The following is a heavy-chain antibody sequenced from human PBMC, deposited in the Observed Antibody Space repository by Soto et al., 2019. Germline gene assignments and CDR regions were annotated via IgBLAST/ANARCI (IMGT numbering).Heavy chain of an antibody. CDR1: GFTFSSYG. CDR2: IWYDGSTK. V-gene: IGHV3-33*01. Sequence: GGSLRLSCAASGFTFSSYGMHWVRQAPGKGLEWVAVIWYDGSTKYYADSVKGRFTISRDNSKNKLYLQMNSLRAKDTAVDYCAREGYCSGGSCYAGPYYYYYMDVWGKGTTVTVSS. D-gene: IGHD2-15*01. J-gene: IGHJ6*03. CDR3: AREGYCSGGSCYAGPYYYYYMDV.